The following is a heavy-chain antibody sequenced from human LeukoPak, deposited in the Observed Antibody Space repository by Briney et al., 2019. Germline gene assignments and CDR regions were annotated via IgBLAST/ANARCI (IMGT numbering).Heavy chain of an antibody. CDR2: VKQDGSEK. D-gene: IGHD3-22*01. J-gene: IGHJ2*01. CDR3: ARDRDRGYLYFDL. Sequence: PGWSLRLSCAASVFTFSSYWMSWVRQAPGKGLEWVANVKQDGSEKYYLDSVKGRFTTSRDNAKNSLYLQMNSLRAEDTAVYYCARDRDRGYLYFDLWGRGTLVTV. CDR1: VFTFSSYW. V-gene: IGHV3-7*01.